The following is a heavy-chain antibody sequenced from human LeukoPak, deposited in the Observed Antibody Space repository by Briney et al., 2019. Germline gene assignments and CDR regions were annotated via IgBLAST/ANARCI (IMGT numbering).Heavy chain of an antibody. CDR2: IYYSGST. Sequence: SETLSLTCTVSGGSISSSSYYWGWIRQPPGKGLEWIGSIYYSGSTYFNPSLKSRVTISVDTSKNQFSLKLGYVTAADTAVYYCASLLTYVTMDYWGQGTLVTVSS. J-gene: IGHJ4*02. V-gene: IGHV4-39*01. D-gene: IGHD2/OR15-2a*01. CDR3: ASLLTYVTMDY. CDR1: GGSISSSSYY.